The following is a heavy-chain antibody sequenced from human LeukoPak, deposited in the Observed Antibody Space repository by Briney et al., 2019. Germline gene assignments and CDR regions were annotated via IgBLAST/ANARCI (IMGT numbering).Heavy chain of an antibody. CDR3: ARGYQLLEAFDI. CDR1: GYTFTSYD. CDR2: MNPNSGNT. Sequence: ASVKVSCKASGYTFTSYDINWVRQATGQGLEWMGWMNPNSGNTGYAQKFQGRVTMTRNTSISTAYMELSSLRSGDTAVYYCARGYQLLEAFDIWGQGTMVTVSS. V-gene: IGHV1-8*01. J-gene: IGHJ3*02. D-gene: IGHD2-2*01.